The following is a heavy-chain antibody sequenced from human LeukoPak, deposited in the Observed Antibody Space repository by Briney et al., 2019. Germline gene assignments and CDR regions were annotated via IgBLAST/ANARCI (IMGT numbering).Heavy chain of an antibody. V-gene: IGHV1-2*02. CDR2: IYANNGDT. J-gene: IGHJ4*02. CDR3: ARDPTSVTLYFFDY. Sequence: GASVKVSCKASGYTFRGNYIHWLRQAPGQGLEWRGWIYANNGDTKSAQKFQGRVTLSRDTSISTAYMDLSSLSPDDAAVYYCARDPTSVTLYFFDYWGQGTLVTVSS. CDR1: GYTFRGNY. D-gene: IGHD4-11*01.